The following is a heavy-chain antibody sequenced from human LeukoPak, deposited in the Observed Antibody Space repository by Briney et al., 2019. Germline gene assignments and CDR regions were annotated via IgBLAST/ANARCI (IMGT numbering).Heavy chain of an antibody. D-gene: IGHD6-6*01. J-gene: IGHJ3*02. CDR3: ARGGEYSSSGDAFDI. CDR1: GFTFSSYS. Sequence: KAGGSLRLSCAASGFTFSSYSMNWVRQAPGKGLEWVSSISSSSSYIYYAGSVKGRFTISRDNAKNSLYLQMNSLRAEDTAVYYCARGGEYSSSGDAFDIWGQGTMVTVSS. V-gene: IGHV3-21*01. CDR2: ISSSSSYI.